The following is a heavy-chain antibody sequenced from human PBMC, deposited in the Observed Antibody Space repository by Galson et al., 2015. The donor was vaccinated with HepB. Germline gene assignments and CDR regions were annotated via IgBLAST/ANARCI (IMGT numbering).Heavy chain of an antibody. CDR2: TSGTSRLI. CDR3: ARDRFGVNTYDS. Sequence: SLRLSCAASGFRFDDYSMNWVRQAPGKGLEWVSYTSGTSRLIYYSDSVKGRFTISRDNAKNFLYLQMNNLRVEDMGTYYCARDRFGVNTYDSWGQGTLVTVSS. CDR1: GFRFDDYS. J-gene: IGHJ4*02. D-gene: IGHD3-16*01. V-gene: IGHV3-48*01.